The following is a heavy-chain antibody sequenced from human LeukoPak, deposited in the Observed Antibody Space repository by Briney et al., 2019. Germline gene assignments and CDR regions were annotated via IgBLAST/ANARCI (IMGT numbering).Heavy chain of an antibody. CDR3: ARGVAGLNWFDP. CDR1: GGSISSSSYY. V-gene: IGHV4-61*05. D-gene: IGHD6-19*01. Sequence: SETLSLTCTVSGGSISSSSYYWGWIRQPPGKGLEWIGYIYYSGSTNNNPSLKSRVTIAVDTSKNQFSLNLRSVTAVDTAVYYCARGVAGLNWFDPWGQGTLVTVSS. J-gene: IGHJ5*02. CDR2: IYYSGST.